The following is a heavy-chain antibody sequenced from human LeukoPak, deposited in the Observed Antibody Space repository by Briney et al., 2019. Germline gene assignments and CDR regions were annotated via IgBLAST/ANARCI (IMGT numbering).Heavy chain of an antibody. CDR2: INHSGGT. V-gene: IGHV4-34*01. Sequence: SEILSLTCAVYGGSFSGYYWSWIRQPPGKGLEWIGEINHSGGTNYNPSLKSRVTISVDTSKSQFSLKLSSVTAADTAVYYCARLYSSSWYYDYWGQGTLVTVSS. D-gene: IGHD6-13*01. CDR3: ARLYSSSWYYDY. CDR1: GGSFSGYY. J-gene: IGHJ4*02.